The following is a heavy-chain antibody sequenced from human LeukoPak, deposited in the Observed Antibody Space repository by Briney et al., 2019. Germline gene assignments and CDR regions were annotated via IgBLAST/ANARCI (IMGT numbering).Heavy chain of an antibody. Sequence: ASVKVSCKASGYTFTSYGISWVRQAPGQGLEWMGWISAYDGNTNYAQKLQGRVTMTTDTSTSTAYMELRSLRSDDTAVYYCAREENTISELKYWGQGTLVTVSS. D-gene: IGHD3-10*01. CDR1: GYTFTSYG. V-gene: IGHV1-18*01. CDR2: ISAYDGNT. J-gene: IGHJ4*02. CDR3: AREENTISELKY.